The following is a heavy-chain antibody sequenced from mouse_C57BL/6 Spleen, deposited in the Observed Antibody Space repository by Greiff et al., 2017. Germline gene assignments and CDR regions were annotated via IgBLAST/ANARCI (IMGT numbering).Heavy chain of an antibody. CDR2: INPNNGGT. V-gene: IGHV1-26*01. CDR3: ARWHYDYDVFYAMDY. J-gene: IGHJ4*01. D-gene: IGHD2-4*01. Sequence: VQLQQSGPELVKPGASVKISCKASGYTFTDYYMNWVKQSRGKSLEWIGDINPNNGGTSYNQKFKGKATLTVDKSSSTAYMELRSLTSEDSAVYYCARWHYDYDVFYAMDYWGQGTSVTVSS. CDR1: GYTFTDYY.